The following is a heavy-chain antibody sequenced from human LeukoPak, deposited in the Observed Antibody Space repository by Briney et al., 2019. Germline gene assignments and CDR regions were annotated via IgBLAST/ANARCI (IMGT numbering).Heavy chain of an antibody. J-gene: IGHJ3*02. CDR2: INSDGSST. Sequence: GGSLRLSCAASGFTFSSYWMHWVRQAPGKGLVWVSRINSDGSSTSCADSVKGRFTISRDNAKNTLYLQMNNLRAEDAAVYYCSSGNSHAFDIWGQGTMVTVSS. CDR1: GFTFSSYW. V-gene: IGHV3-74*01. CDR3: SSGNSHAFDI. D-gene: IGHD4-23*01.